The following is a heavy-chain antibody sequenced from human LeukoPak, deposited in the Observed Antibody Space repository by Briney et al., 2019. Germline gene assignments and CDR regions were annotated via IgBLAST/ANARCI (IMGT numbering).Heavy chain of an antibody. CDR3: ARSKPPEYCSSTSCGPGVAFDI. D-gene: IGHD2-2*01. J-gene: IGHJ3*02. V-gene: IGHV4-39*01. Sequence: SETLSLTCTVSGGSISSSSYYWGWIRQPPGKGLECIGSIYYSGSTYYNPSLKSRVTISVDTSKNQFSLKLSSVTAADTAVYYCARSKPPEYCSSTSCGPGVAFDIWGQGTMVTVSS. CDR2: IYYSGST. CDR1: GGSISSSSYY.